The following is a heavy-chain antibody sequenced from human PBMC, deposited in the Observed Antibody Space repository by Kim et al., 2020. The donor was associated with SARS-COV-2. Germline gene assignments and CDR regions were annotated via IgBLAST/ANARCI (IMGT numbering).Heavy chain of an antibody. J-gene: IGHJ5*02. V-gene: IGHV4-59*01. D-gene: IGHD3-22*01. Sequence: SETLSLTCTVSGGSISSYYWSWIRQPPGKGLEWIGYIYYSGSTNYNPSLKSRVTISVDTSKNQFSLKLSSVTAADTAVYYCARDGYYYDSSGYYYGWFDPWCQGTLVTVSS. CDR2: IYYSGST. CDR3: ARDGYYYDSSGYYYGWFDP. CDR1: GGSISSYY.